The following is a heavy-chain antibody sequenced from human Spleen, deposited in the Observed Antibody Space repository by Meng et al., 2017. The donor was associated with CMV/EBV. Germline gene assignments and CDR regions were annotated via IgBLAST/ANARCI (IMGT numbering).Heavy chain of an antibody. J-gene: IGHJ4*02. V-gene: IGHV4-4*02. CDR1: GGSISTTNW. Sequence: SETLSLTCAVSGGSISTTNWWSWVRQTPGKGLEWIGEIYHSGSTNYNPSLKSRVTISVDKSKNQFSLKLSSVNSADTAVYFCARDLLTGGLRHFDDWGQGILVTVSS. CDR3: ARDLLTGGLRHFDD. CDR2: IYHSGST. D-gene: IGHD3-10*01.